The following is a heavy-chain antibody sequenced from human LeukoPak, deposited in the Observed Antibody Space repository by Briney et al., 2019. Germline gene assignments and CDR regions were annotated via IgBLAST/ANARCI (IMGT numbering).Heavy chain of an antibody. Sequence: GGSLRLSCAASGFTFSSYAMHWVRQAPGKGLEWVAVISYDGSNKYYADSVKGRFTISRDNSKNTLYLQMNSLRAEDTAVYYCAREYYGSGSLLDYWGQGTLVTVSS. V-gene: IGHV3-30*04. CDR3: AREYYGSGSLLDY. J-gene: IGHJ4*02. D-gene: IGHD3-10*01. CDR1: GFTFSSYA. CDR2: ISYDGSNK.